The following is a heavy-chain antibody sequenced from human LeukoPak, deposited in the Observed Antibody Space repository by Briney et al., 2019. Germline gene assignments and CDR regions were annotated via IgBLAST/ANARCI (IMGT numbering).Heavy chain of an antibody. Sequence: GASVKVSCKASGGTFSSYAISWVRQAPGQGLEWMGGIIPIFGTANYAQKFQGRVTITADESTSTAYMELSSLRSEDTAVYYCAREDEIRVPRIVVVPAAIGFDIWGQGTMVTVSS. V-gene: IGHV1-69*13. J-gene: IGHJ3*02. CDR2: IIPIFGTA. CDR1: GGTFSSYA. CDR3: AREDEIRVPRIVVVPAAIGFDI. D-gene: IGHD2-2*02.